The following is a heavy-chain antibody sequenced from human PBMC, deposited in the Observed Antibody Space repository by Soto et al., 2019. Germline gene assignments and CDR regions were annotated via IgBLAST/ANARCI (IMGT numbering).Heavy chain of an antibody. CDR1: GGSFSGYY. D-gene: IGHD3-3*01. CDR2: INHSGST. J-gene: IGHJ5*02. CDR3: ARGLRFLEWLTLINWFDP. Sequence: SETLSLTCAVYGGSFSGYYWSWIRQPPGKGLEWIGEINHSGSTNYNPSLKSRVTISVNTSKNQFSLKLSSVTAADTAVYYCARGLRFLEWLTLINWFDPWGQGTLVTGSA. V-gene: IGHV4-34*01.